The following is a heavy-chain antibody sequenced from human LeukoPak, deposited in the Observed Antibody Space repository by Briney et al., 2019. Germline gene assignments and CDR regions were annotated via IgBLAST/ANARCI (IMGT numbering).Heavy chain of an antibody. D-gene: IGHD3/OR15-3a*01. CDR1: GDSITTGGYS. J-gene: IGHJ5*02. V-gene: IGHV4-30-2*01. Sequence: SETLSLTCEVSGDSITTGGYSWSWIRQPPRKGLEWLGYFYHSGNTYYNPSLESRVTMSIDASKNQLSLKVTSVTAADTAVYYCARVPYNFGSGGSDGWFDPWGQGSLVIVSS. CDR2: FYHSGNT. CDR3: ARVPYNFGSGGSDGWFDP.